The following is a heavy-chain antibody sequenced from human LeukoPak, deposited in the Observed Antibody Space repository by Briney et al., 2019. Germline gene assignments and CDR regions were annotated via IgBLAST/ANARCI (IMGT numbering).Heavy chain of an antibody. D-gene: IGHD6-19*01. Sequence: GESLCLSRAPSVFTFSKYWMLWVREAPGKGLESVSRINTDGTVTTYADSVKGRFTVSRDNADNTMFLQMNSVRDEDTAVYYCATKQWLAPPPDSWGQGTLVTVSS. V-gene: IGHV3-74*01. CDR3: ATKQWLAPPPDS. CDR2: INTDGTVT. J-gene: IGHJ4*02. CDR1: VFTFSKYW.